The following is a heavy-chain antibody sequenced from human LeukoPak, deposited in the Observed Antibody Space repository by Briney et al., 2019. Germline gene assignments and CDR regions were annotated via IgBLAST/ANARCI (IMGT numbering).Heavy chain of an antibody. CDR1: GFTFSSFG. J-gene: IGHJ4*02. CDR2: ISFDGANK. V-gene: IGHV3-30*18. Sequence: GGPLRLSCAASGFTFSSFGMHWVRQAPGKGLEWVAVISFDGANKYYAASVRGRFTISRDISKKTLFLQMNNLRPEDTAVYFCAKSYGAHYLFEYWGQGTLVTVSS. CDR3: AKSYGAHYLFEY. D-gene: IGHD4-17*01.